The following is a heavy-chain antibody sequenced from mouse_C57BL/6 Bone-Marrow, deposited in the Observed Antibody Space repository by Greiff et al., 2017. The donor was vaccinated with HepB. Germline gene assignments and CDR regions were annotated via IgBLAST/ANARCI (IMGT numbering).Heavy chain of an antibody. Sequence: QVQLQQPGAELVKPGASVKLSCKASGYTFTSYWMHWVKQRPGQGLEWIGMIHPNSGSTNYNEKFKSKATLTVDKSSSTAYMQLSSLTSEDSAVYYCARSHHYDGTLYWYFDVWGTGTTVTVSS. CDR1: GYTFTSYW. J-gene: IGHJ1*03. CDR3: ARSHHYDGTLYWYFDV. D-gene: IGHD1-1*01. CDR2: IHPNSGST. V-gene: IGHV1-64*01.